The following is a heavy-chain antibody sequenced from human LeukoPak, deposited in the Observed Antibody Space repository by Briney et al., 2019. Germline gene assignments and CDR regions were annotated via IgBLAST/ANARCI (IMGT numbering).Heavy chain of an antibody. D-gene: IGHD3-9*01. CDR1: GFTFSNSV. V-gene: IGHV3-23*01. CDR3: AKLPTGYPNWFDP. Sequence: PGGSLRLSCAASGFTFSNSVMGWVRQAPGKVLEWVSAIGGSGDSTYYADSVTGRLTTSRDNSKNTLYLQMNSLRAEDTALYYCAKLPTGYPNWFDPWGQGTLVTVSS. CDR2: IGGSGDST. J-gene: IGHJ5*02.